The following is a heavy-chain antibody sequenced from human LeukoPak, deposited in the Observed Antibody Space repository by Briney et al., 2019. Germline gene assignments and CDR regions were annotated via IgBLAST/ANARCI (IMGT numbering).Heavy chain of an antibody. CDR2: IYPGDFDT. CDR1: GYSFTNYW. V-gene: IGHV5-51*01. CDR3: ARGYSSSSGRYFDY. Sequence: LGESLKISCQASGYSFTNYWIGWVRQMPGKGLEWMGIIYPGDFDTRYRPSFEGQVTISADKSISTAYLQWSSLKASDTAMYYCARGYSSSSGRYFDYWGQGTLVTVSS. D-gene: IGHD6-6*01. J-gene: IGHJ4*02.